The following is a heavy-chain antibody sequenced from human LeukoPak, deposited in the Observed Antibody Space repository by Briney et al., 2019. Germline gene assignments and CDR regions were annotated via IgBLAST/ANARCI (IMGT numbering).Heavy chain of an antibody. V-gene: IGHV4-30-2*01. CDR3: ARDYFLEWSTRTFDY. D-gene: IGHD3-3*01. CDR2: IYHSGST. Sequence: SETLSLTCAVSGGSISSGGYSWTWIRQPPGKGLEWIGYIYHSGSTYYNPSLKSRVTISVDRSKNQFSLKLSSVTAADTAVYYCARDYFLEWSTRTFDYWGQGTLVTVSS. J-gene: IGHJ4*02. CDR1: GGSISSGGYS.